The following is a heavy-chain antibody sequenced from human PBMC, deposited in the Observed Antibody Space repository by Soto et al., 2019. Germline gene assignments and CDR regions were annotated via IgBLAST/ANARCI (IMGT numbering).Heavy chain of an antibody. CDR3: ARARMVRGIIYYYGMDV. J-gene: IGHJ6*02. Sequence: QVQLQESGPGLVKSSQTLSLTCTVSGGSISSDGNYWSWIRQHPGKVLEWIGYIYYSGSTNYNPSLKSRVTISVDTSKNQFSLKLNSVTAADTAVYYCARARMVRGIIYYYGMDVWGQGTTVTVS. CDR1: GGSISSDGNY. CDR2: IYYSGST. D-gene: IGHD3-10*01. V-gene: IGHV4-31*03.